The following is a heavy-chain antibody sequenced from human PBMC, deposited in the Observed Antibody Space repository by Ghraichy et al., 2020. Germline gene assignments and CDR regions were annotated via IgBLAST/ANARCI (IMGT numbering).Heavy chain of an antibody. D-gene: IGHD3/OR15-3a*01. Sequence: SETLSLTCYVSGVSFSRNHWNWVRQPPGKGLEWVAYMFDDGGTSYNPSLKSRETILVAMSKNQFSLKLSSVTAADTAVYFCARSLAGLDSWDYWGPGTLVTVSS. J-gene: IGHJ4*02. CDR3: ARSLAGLDSWDY. V-gene: IGHV4-59*01. CDR1: GVSFSRNH. CDR2: MFDDGGT.